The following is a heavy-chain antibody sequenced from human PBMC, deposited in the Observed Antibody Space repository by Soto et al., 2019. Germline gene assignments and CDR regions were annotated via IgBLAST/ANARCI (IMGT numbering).Heavy chain of an antibody. D-gene: IGHD6-13*01. J-gene: IGHJ5*02. CDR2: IIPIFGTA. V-gene: IGHV1-69*13. CDR1: GGTFSSYA. CDR3: ARTGIAAAAWFDP. Sequence: ASVKVSCKASGGTFSSYAISWVRQAPGQGLEWMGGIIPIFGTANYAQKFQGRVTITADESTSTAYMELSSLRSEDTAVYYCARTGIAAAAWFDPWGQGTLVTVSS.